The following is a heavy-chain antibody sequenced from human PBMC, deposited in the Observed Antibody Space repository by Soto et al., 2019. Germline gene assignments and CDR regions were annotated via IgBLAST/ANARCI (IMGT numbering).Heavy chain of an antibody. CDR2: IYYSGST. Sequence: QVQLQESGPGLVKPSQTLSLTCTVSGGSIISGGYYWSWIRQHPGKGLEWIGYIYYSGSTYYNPSLKSRVTISVDTSKNQFSLKLSSVTAADTAVYYCARAYCSGGSCPYYFDYWGQGTLVTVSS. J-gene: IGHJ4*02. V-gene: IGHV4-31*03. D-gene: IGHD2-15*01. CDR1: GGSIISGGYY. CDR3: ARAYCSGGSCPYYFDY.